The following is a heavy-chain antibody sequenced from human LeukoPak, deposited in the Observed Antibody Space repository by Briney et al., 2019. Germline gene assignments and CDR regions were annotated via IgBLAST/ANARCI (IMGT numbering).Heavy chain of an antibody. D-gene: IGHD6-13*01. Sequence: GASVKVSCKPSGGTFSSYAINWVRQAPGQGLEWMGGIIPIFETANYAQKFQGRVTITADESTSTAYMELSSLRSEDTAVYHCTRVLRSHWDRIAAAGVFDYWGQGALVTVSS. V-gene: IGHV1-69*13. CDR2: IIPIFETA. CDR3: TRVLRSHWDRIAAAGVFDY. CDR1: GGTFSSYA. J-gene: IGHJ4*02.